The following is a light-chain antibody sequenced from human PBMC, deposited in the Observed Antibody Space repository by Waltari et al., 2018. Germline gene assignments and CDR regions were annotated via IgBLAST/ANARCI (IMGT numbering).Light chain of an antibody. CDR3: QQSSSTPPWT. CDR1: QTITSY. Sequence: DIQMTQSPSSLSASVGDRVTITCRASQTITSYLNWYQPKPGKAPPLLIYPASSLQSGVPSRFSGSGSGTDFTLTISSLQPEDFATYYCQQSSSTPPWTFGQGTKVEIK. V-gene: IGKV1-39*01. J-gene: IGKJ1*01. CDR2: PAS.